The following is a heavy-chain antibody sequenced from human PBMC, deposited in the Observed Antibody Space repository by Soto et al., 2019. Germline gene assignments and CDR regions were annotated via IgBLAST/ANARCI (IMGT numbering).Heavy chain of an antibody. CDR2: IRPFNGNT. J-gene: IGHJ5*02. CDR3: ASSRPSNMTTSNSTNVWFDP. CDR1: GYTFTYRY. Sequence: ASVKVSCKASGYTFTYRYLHWVREAPGQALELIGWIRPFNGNTNYAQKFQDRFTITMYMSMITAYIELIILISDDTAMYYCASSRPSNMTTSNSTNVWFDPWGQGTLVTV. D-gene: IGHD3-16*01. V-gene: IGHV1-45*02.